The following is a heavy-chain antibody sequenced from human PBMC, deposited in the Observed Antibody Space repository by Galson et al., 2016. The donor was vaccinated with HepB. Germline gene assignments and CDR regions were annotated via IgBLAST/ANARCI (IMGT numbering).Heavy chain of an antibody. CDR2: ISDGGDTV. CDR3: ARGGGPTWEWPYGS. D-gene: IGHD2/OR15-2a*01. J-gene: IGHJ5*02. CDR1: GFIFNTYT. V-gene: IGHV3-48*01. Sequence: SLRLSCAASGFIFNTYTMNWVRQAPGKGLEWISYISDGGDTVHYADSVQGRFTISRDNANNSLYLQMSSLRAEDTAVYYCARGGGPTWEWPYGSWGQGTLVTVSS.